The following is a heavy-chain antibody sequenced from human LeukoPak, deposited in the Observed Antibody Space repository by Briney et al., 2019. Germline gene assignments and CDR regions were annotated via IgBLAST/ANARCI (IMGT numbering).Heavy chain of an antibody. Sequence: PSETLSLTCTVSGGSISSYYWSWIRQPPGKGLEWIGHIYYSGSTNYNPSLKSRVTISVDTSKNQFSLKLSSVTAADTAVYYCATFNGRGQFDYWGQGTLVTVSS. D-gene: IGHD2-8*01. V-gene: IGHV4-59*01. CDR3: ATFNGRGQFDY. J-gene: IGHJ4*02. CDR2: IYYSGST. CDR1: GGSISSYY.